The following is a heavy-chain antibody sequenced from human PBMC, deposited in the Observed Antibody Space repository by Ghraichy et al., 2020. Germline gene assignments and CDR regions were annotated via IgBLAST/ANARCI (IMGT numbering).Heavy chain of an antibody. CDR2: IKQGGSEK. Sequence: GGSLRLSCAASGFTFSNYWMSWVRQAPGKGLEWVANIKQGGSEKHYVDSVKGRFTVSRDDAKNSLYLQMNSLTVEDTAVYFCARLDNRGCLHRDCGGQGTLFPVSS. V-gene: IGHV3-7*03. CDR1: GFTFSNYW. J-gene: IGHJ4*02. CDR3: ARLDNRGCLHRDC. D-gene: IGHD2-2*03.